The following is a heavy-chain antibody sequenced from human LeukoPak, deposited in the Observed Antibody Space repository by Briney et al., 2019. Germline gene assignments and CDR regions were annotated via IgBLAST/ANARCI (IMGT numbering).Heavy chain of an antibody. CDR3: ARGLFLSGYLDAFDI. CDR2: IYNDGRT. Sequence: PGGSLRLSCAASGFTVNNKYMTWVRQAPGKELEWVSLIYNDGRTYYADSVKGRCTISRDNLKNVLYLQMNSLKVEDTALYYCARGLFLSGYLDAFDIWGQGTVVTVSS. D-gene: IGHD3-22*01. CDR1: GFTVNNKY. V-gene: IGHV3-53*01. J-gene: IGHJ3*02.